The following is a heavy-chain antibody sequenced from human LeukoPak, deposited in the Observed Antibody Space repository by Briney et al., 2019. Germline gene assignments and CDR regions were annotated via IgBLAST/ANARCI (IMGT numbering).Heavy chain of an antibody. Sequence: GGSLRLSCAASGFTFSTYAMTWVRQAPGKGLEWVSTISGSGDSTYYADSVKGRFTISRDNSKNTLYLQMNSLRAEDTAVYYWAKGKDYGVNFDYWGQGTLVTVSS. CDR3: AKGKDYGVNFDY. CDR2: ISGSGDST. D-gene: IGHD4-23*01. CDR1: GFTFSTYA. V-gene: IGHV3-23*01. J-gene: IGHJ4*02.